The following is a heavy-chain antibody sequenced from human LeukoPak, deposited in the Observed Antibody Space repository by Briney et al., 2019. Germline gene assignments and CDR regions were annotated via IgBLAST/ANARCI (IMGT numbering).Heavy chain of an antibody. CDR1: GDIFSSYW. D-gene: IGHD2-2*01. Sequence: GESLKISCKSSGDIFSSYWIGWVRQVPGKGLEWMGIIYPGDSNIKYSPSFEGQVTISTDESINTVYLQWSSLKASDTAMYYCARLYCSSTSCYGIDYWGQGTLVTVSS. CDR3: ARLYCSSTSCYGIDY. CDR2: IYPGDSNI. J-gene: IGHJ4*02. V-gene: IGHV5-51*01.